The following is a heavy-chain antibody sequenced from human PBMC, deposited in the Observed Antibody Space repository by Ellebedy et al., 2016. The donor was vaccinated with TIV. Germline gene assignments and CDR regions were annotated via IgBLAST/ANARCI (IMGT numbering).Heavy chain of an antibody. J-gene: IGHJ1*01. CDR1: GYTFTSYY. Sequence: ASVKVSCKASGYTFTSYYMHWVRQAPGQGLEWMGIINPSGGSTSYAQKFQGRVTMTRDTSTSTVYMELSSLRSEDTAVYYCARARQKDIVVVPAAISVWGQGTLVTVSS. CDR3: ARARQKDIVVVPAAISV. D-gene: IGHD2-2*01. CDR2: INPSGGST. V-gene: IGHV1-46*01.